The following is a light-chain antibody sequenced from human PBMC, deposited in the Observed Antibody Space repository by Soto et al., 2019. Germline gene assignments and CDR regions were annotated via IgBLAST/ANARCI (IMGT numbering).Light chain of an antibody. CDR3: RQYGSSPLT. CDR2: GAS. CDR1: QSVSSSY. V-gene: IGKV3-20*01. Sequence: EIVLTQSPGTLSLSPGERATLSCRASQSVSSSYLAWYQQKPGQAPSLLIYGASSRATGIPDRFSGSGSGTDITLTISRLEPEDFGVYYCRQYGSSPLTFGGGTKVEIK. J-gene: IGKJ4*01.